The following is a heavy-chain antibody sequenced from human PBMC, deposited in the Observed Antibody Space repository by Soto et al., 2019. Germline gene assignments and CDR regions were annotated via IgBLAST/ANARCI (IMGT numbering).Heavy chain of an antibody. CDR2: IWYDGSNK. Sequence: QVQLVESGGGVVQPGRSLRLSCAASGFTFSSYGMHWVRQAPGKGLAWVAVIWYDGSNKYYADSVKGRFTISRDNSKNTLYLQMNSLRAEYTAVYYCAREGRAYCGGDCYPLQGYYYGMDVWGQGTTVTVSS. D-gene: IGHD2-21*02. CDR1: GFTFSSYG. J-gene: IGHJ6*02. V-gene: IGHV3-33*01. CDR3: AREGRAYCGGDCYPLQGYYYGMDV.